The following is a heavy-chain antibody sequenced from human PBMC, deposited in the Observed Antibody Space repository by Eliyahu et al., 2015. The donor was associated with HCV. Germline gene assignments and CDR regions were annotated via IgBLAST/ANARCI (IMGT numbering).Heavy chain of an antibody. D-gene: IGHD1-14*01. Sequence: VQLVESGGGLVQPGXSLXXSXXASGFIFDDXXMYWVRQVPGKGLEWVSGITWDSGRIGYADSVKGRFATSRDNAKKSLYLQMTSLRIEDTAIYYCVKGLTGDWWGQGTLVIVSS. J-gene: IGHJ4*02. CDR2: ITWDSGRI. CDR1: GFIFDDXX. V-gene: IGHV3-9*01. CDR3: VKGLTGDW.